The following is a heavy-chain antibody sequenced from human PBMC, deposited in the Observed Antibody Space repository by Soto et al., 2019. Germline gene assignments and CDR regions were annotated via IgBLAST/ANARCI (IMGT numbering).Heavy chain of an antibody. V-gene: IGHV1-18*01. J-gene: IGHJ2*01. Sequence: QVQLVQSGAEVKKPGASVKVSCKASGYTFTSYGISWVRQAPGQGLEWMGWISAYNGNTNYAQKLHGRVSMTTDTSTITVYMELRSLRSDDTPVYYCASAEPYSSSWYSGYFDHWGGNTLVIVS. CDR2: ISAYNGNT. CDR3: ASAEPYSSSWYSGYFDH. D-gene: IGHD6-13*01. CDR1: GYTFTSYG.